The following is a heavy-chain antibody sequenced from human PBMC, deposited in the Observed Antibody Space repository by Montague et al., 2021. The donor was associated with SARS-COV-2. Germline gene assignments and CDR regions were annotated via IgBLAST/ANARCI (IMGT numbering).Heavy chain of an antibody. CDR3: ARGRYGGAAY. Sequence: SETLSLTCAVYAGSFSGCSWSWIRQPPGKGLEWIGEINPSGGTNXNPSLESRVTISADTSKKQFSLKFSSVSAADTAVYYCARGRYGGAAYWGQGTLVTVTS. V-gene: IGHV4-34*01. D-gene: IGHD1-26*01. CDR2: INPSGGT. J-gene: IGHJ4*02. CDR1: AGSFSGCS.